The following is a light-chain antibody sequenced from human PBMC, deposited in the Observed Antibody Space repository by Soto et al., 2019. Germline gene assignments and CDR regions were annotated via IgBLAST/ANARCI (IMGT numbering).Light chain of an antibody. V-gene: IGLV2-14*01. CDR3: SSYTSGGYV. CDR2: EVS. J-gene: IGLJ1*01. CDR1: SSDVGGYNY. Sequence: QSALTQPASVSGSPGQSITISCTGTSSDVGGYNYVSWFQQHPGKAPKLMIYEVSNRPSGVSNRFSGSKSGNTAFLTISGLQAEDEADYYCSSYTSGGYVFGTGTKLTVL.